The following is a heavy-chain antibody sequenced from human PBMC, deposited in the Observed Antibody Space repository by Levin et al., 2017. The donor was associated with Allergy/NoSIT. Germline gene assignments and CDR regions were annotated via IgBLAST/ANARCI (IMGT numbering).Heavy chain of an antibody. CDR1: GGSISSSSYY. CDR2: IYYSGST. V-gene: IGHV4-39*01. Sequence: PSETLSLTCTVSGGSISSSSYYWGWIRQPPGKGLEWIGSIYYSGSTYYNPSLKSRVTISVDTSKNQFSLKLSSVTAADTAVYYCARLRRYFDYWGQGTLVTVSS. CDR3: ARLRRYFDY. J-gene: IGHJ4*02.